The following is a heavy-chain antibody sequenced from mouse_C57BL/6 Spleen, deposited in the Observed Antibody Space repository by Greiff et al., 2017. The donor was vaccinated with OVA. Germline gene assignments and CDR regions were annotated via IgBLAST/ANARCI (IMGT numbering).Heavy chain of an antibody. J-gene: IGHJ1*03. CDR3: AAIYYDYDYWYFDV. Sequence: VHVKQSGPELVKPGASVKMSCKASGYTFTDYNMHWVKQSHGKSLEWIGYINPNNGGTSYNQKFKGKATLTVNKSSSTAYMELRSLTSEDSAVYYCAAIYYDYDYWYFDVWGTGTTVTVSS. CDR1: GYTFTDYN. V-gene: IGHV1-22*01. D-gene: IGHD2-4*01. CDR2: INPNNGGT.